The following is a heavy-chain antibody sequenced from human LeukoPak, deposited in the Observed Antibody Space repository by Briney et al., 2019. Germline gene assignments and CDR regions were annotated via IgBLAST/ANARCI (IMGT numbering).Heavy chain of an antibody. CDR1: GYIFTSYY. V-gene: IGHV1-46*01. J-gene: IGHJ4*02. CDR3: ARVGPHRKMATTRYHFDY. Sequence: ASVKVSCKASGYIFTSYYIHWVRQAPGEGLEWMGIINPTGGSTSYAQKFQGRVTMTRDTSTSTVYMELSSLRSEDTAVYYCARVGPHRKMATTRYHFDYWGQGTLVTVSS. CDR2: INPTGGST. D-gene: IGHD5-24*01.